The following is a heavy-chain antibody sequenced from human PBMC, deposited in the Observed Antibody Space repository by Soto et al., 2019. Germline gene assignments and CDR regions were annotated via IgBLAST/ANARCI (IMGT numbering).Heavy chain of an antibody. J-gene: IGHJ4*02. CDR1: GYTFSNYG. CDR3: ARYPRSGYRYYLDY. Sequence: ASVKVSCKASGYTFSNYGFSWLRQAPGQGLEWMGWISAYNGNTNYAQKVQGRVTMTTDTSTSTAYMELRSLRSDDTAVYYCARYPRSGYRYYLDYWGQGTLVIVYS. V-gene: IGHV1-18*01. D-gene: IGHD3-22*01. CDR2: ISAYNGNT.